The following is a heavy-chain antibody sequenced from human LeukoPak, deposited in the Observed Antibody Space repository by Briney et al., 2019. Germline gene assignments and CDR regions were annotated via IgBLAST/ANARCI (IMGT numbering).Heavy chain of an antibody. Sequence: GGSLRLSCAASGCTFSSYAMSWVRQAPGKGLKWVSAISGSGDNTYYADSVKGRFTISRDNSKNTLYLQMNSLRAEDTAVYYCARGGSGNPLDYWGQGTLVTVSS. D-gene: IGHD2-15*01. V-gene: IGHV3-23*01. J-gene: IGHJ4*02. CDR3: ARGGSGNPLDY. CDR2: ISGSGDNT. CDR1: GCTFSSYA.